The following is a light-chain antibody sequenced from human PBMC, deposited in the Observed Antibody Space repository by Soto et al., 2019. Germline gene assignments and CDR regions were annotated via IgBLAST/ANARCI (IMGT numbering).Light chain of an antibody. Sequence: DSQMTQSPSSLSASVEDRGIITCRASQSISNHLNWYQQKPGKAPKLLIFAASSLQSGVPSRFSGSSSGQDFTLTLSSPQPEDFATSSCQQSYSSPPTFGQGTKVDIK. CDR2: AAS. CDR1: QSISNH. CDR3: QQSYSSPPT. V-gene: IGKV1-39*01. J-gene: IGKJ1*01.